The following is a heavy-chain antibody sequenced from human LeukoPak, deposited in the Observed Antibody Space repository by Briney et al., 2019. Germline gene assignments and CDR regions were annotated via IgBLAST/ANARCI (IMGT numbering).Heavy chain of an antibody. CDR1: GGTFSSYA. D-gene: IGHD3-9*01. Sequence: SVKVSCKASGGTFSSYAISWVRQAPGQGLEWMGRIIPIFGTANYAQKFQGRVTITTDESTSTAYMELSSLRSEDTAVYYCARGALRYFDWLAFDYWGQGTLVTVSS. V-gene: IGHV1-69*05. CDR3: ARGALRYFDWLAFDY. CDR2: IIPIFGTA. J-gene: IGHJ4*02.